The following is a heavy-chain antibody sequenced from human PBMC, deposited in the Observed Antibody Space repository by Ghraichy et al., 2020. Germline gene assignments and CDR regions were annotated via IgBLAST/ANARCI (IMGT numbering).Heavy chain of an antibody. CDR1: GFTVSNNY. Sequence: GGSLRLSCAASGFTVSNNYMSWVRQAPGKGLEWVSALYSGGDTYYADSVKGRFSISRDNSKNNLYLQRNSLGAEDTAVYYWASAPSAWYFDYWGQGTLVTVSS. J-gene: IGHJ4*02. D-gene: IGHD6-19*01. CDR2: LYSGGDT. V-gene: IGHV3-66*01. CDR3: ASAPSAWYFDY.